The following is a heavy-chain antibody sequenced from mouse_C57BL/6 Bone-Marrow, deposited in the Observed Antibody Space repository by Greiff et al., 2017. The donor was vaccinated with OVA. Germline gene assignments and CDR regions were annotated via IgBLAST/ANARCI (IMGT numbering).Heavy chain of an antibody. D-gene: IGHD1-1*01. J-gene: IGHJ2*01. CDR2: IDPSDSET. CDR3: FLITTVVPFDY. V-gene: IGHV1-52*01. Sequence: QVQLQQPGAELVRPGSSVKLSCKASGYTFTSYWMHWVKQRPIQGLEWIGNIDPSDSETHYNQKFKDKATLTVDKSSSTAYMQLSSLTSEDSAVYYCFLITTVVPFDYWGQGTTLTVSS. CDR1: GYTFTSYW.